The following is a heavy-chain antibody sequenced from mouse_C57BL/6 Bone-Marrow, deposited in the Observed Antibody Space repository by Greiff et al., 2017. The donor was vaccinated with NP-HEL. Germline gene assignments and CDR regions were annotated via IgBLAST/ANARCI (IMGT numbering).Heavy chain of an antibody. CDR3: ASPLRYGYFDY. Sequence: QVQLKESGAELARPGASVKMSCKASGYTFTSYTMHWVKQRPGQGLEWIGYINPSSGYTKYNQKFKDKATLTADKSSSTAYMQLSSLTSEDSAVYYCASPLRYGYFDYWGQGTTLTVSS. V-gene: IGHV1-4*01. CDR2: INPSSGYT. D-gene: IGHD1-1*01. CDR1: GYTFTSYT. J-gene: IGHJ2*01.